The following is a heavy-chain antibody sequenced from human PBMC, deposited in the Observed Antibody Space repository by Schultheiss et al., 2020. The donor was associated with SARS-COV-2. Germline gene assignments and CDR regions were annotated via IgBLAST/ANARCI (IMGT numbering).Heavy chain of an antibody. CDR2: INHSGST. D-gene: IGHD3-16*01. V-gene: IGHV4-34*01. J-gene: IGHJ4*02. CDR1: GGSISSYY. CDR3: ARHRGDREYFDY. Sequence: SQTLSLTCTVSGGSISSYYWSWIRQPPGKGLEWIGEINHSGSTNYNPSLKSRVTISVDTSKNQFSLKLSSVTAADTAVYYCARHRGDREYFDYWGQGTLVTVSS.